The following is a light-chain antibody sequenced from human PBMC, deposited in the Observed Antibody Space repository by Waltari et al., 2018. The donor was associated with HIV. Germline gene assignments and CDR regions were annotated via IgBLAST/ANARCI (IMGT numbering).Light chain of an antibody. J-gene: IGKJ1*01. CDR1: QSVSSS. V-gene: IGKV3-20*01. CDR2: GAA. CDR3: QQYDKSPGT. Sequence: ELVLTQSPGTLSLSPGEQATLSCRASQSVSSSLAWYRHRPGQAPRLLIDGAATRSTGVPDRFSGSQSGTHFTPTISSLEPEDFAVYHCQQYDKSPGTFGQGTKVEIK.